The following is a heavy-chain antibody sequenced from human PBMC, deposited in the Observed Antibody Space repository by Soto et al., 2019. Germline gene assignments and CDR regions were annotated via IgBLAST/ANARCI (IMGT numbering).Heavy chain of an antibody. Sequence: VASVKVSCKASGYTFTGYYMHWVRQAPGQGLEWMGWINPNSGGTNYAQKFQGWVTMTRDTSISTAYMELSRLRSDDTAVYYCAREAWATYYYDSSGYYPGPRFDYWGQGTLVTVSS. CDR2: INPNSGGT. J-gene: IGHJ4*02. CDR3: AREAWATYYYDSSGYYPGPRFDY. D-gene: IGHD3-22*01. CDR1: GYTFTGYY. V-gene: IGHV1-2*04.